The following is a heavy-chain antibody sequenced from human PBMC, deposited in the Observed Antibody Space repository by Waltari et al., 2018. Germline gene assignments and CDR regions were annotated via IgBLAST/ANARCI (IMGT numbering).Heavy chain of an antibody. D-gene: IGHD2-2*01. CDR1: GGSFSGYY. CDR3: ARYCSSTSPGDY. J-gene: IGHJ4*02. CDR2: ITHRGST. Sequence: QVQLQQWGAGLLKPSETLSLTCAVYGGSFSGYYWSWIRQPPGKGLEWIGEITHRGSTNATPSLKSRVTISVDTSKNQFSLKLSSVTAADTAVYYCARYCSSTSPGDYWGQGTLVTVSS. V-gene: IGHV4-34*01.